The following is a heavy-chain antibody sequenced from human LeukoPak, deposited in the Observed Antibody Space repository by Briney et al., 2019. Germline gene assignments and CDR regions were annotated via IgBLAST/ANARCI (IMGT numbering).Heavy chain of an antibody. V-gene: IGHV3-48*03. D-gene: IGHD1-26*01. Sequence: GGSLRLSCAASGFTFSSYEMNWVRQAPGKGLEWVSYISSSGSTIYYADSVKGRFTISRDNAKNSLYLQMNSLRAEDTAVYYCANGEWELLLDYWGQGTLVTVSS. J-gene: IGHJ4*02. CDR1: GFTFSSYE. CDR2: ISSSGSTI. CDR3: ANGEWELLLDY.